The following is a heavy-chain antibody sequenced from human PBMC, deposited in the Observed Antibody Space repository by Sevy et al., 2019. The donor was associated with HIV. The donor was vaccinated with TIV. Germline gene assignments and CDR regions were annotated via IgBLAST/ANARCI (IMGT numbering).Heavy chain of an antibody. D-gene: IGHD5-12*01. CDR1: GYTFPGYP. CDR2: INPNSGGT. V-gene: IGHV1-2*02. Sequence: ASVKVSCKASGYTFPGYPLHWVRQSPGQGLEWMGWINPNSGGTNYTQKFQGRVTMTRDTSINTVYMELSRLRSVDSAVFYCAHSGSYGQEIFYFDYWGQGTLVTVSS. J-gene: IGHJ4*02. CDR3: AHSGSYGQEIFYFDY.